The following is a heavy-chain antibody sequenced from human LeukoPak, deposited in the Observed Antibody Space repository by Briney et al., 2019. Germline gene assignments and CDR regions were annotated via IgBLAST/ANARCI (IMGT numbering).Heavy chain of an antibody. CDR1: GFALSDYY. CDR2: ISSSSIYT. J-gene: IGHJ4*02. CDR3: ARDREYYFDY. V-gene: IGHV3-11*06. Sequence: GGSLRLSCAAPGFALSDYYMSWIRQAPGKGLEWVSYISSSSIYTNYADSVKGRFTISRDNAKNSLYLQMNSLTAEDTAVYYCARDREYYFDYWGQGTLVTVSS.